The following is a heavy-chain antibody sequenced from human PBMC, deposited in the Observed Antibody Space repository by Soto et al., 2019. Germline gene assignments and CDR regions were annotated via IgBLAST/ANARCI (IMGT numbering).Heavy chain of an antibody. CDR2: INHSGST. CDR3: VRGQGVAVIKPEENAFVS. Sequence: SETLSLTCAVYGGSFSAYSWTWIRQPPGKGLEWIGEINHSGSTNYNPSLKSRVTLSVDTSKNQFSLNLRAVTAADTAVYYCVRGQGVAVIKPEENAFVSWGQGPLLTV. D-gene: IGHD6-19*01. CDR1: GGSFSAYS. V-gene: IGHV4-34*01. J-gene: IGHJ5*01.